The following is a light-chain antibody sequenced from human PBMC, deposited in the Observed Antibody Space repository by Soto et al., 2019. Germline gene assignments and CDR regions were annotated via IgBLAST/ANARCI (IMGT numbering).Light chain of an antibody. CDR3: CSYAGSYTVV. CDR1: SSDVGAYNW. CDR2: DVS. V-gene: IGLV2-11*01. Sequence: QSALTQPRSVSGSPGQSVTISCAGTSSDVGAYNWVSWYQQHPGKVPKLMIYDVSRRPSGVPDRFSGSKSGNTASLTISGLQADDEADYYCCSYAGSYTVVFGGGTKLTVL. J-gene: IGLJ3*02.